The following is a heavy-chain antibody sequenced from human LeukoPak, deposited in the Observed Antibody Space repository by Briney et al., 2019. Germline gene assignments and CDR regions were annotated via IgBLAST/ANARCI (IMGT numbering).Heavy chain of an antibody. J-gene: IGHJ4*02. Sequence: GGSLRLSCAASGFTFSNYAMHWVRQAPGKGLEWVAIVSHDGRNQYYAESVKGRFTISRDSSKNTVSLQMNSLTAGDSALYYRGRDPSARVTIDFWGQGTLVTVSS. CDR2: VSHDGRNQ. CDR3: GRDPSARVTIDF. V-gene: IGHV3-30*04. D-gene: IGHD5-24*01. CDR1: GFTFSNYA.